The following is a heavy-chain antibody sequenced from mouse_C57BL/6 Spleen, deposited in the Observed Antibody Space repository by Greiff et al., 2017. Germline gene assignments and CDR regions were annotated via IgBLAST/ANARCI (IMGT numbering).Heavy chain of an antibody. CDR3: MRQGHSNLHFDY. CDR2: IRSKSNNYAT. J-gene: IGHJ2*01. D-gene: IGHD2-5*01. CDR1: GFSFNTYA. Sequence: DVQLVESGGGLVQPKGSLKLSCAASGFSFNTYAMNCVRQAPGKGLEWVARIRSKSNNYATYYADSVKDRFTISRDDSESMLYLQINNLKTEDTAMYYCMRQGHSNLHFDYWGQGTTLTVSS. V-gene: IGHV10-1*01.